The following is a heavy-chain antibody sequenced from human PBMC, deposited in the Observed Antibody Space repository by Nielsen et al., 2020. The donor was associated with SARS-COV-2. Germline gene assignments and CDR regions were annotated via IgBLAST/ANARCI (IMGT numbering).Heavy chain of an antibody. Sequence: GESLKISCAASGFTFSSYWMHWVRQAPGKGLVWVSRINSDGSSTSYADSVKGRFTISRDNSKNTLYLQMNSLRAEDTAVYYCAREGAVTTGYFDLWGRGTLVTVSS. V-gene: IGHV3-74*01. CDR3: AREGAVTTGYFDL. D-gene: IGHD4-17*01. CDR2: INSDGSST. CDR1: GFTFSSYW. J-gene: IGHJ2*01.